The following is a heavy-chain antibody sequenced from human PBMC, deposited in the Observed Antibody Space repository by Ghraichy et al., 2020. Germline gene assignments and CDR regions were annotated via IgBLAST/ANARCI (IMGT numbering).Heavy chain of an antibody. D-gene: IGHD2-2*02. V-gene: IGHV3-30*02. J-gene: IGHJ3*02. CDR2: IRYDGSNK. Sequence: GGSLRLSCAASGFIFSSYGMHWVRQAPGKGLEWVAFIRYDGSNKYYADSVKGRFTISRDSSKNTLYLQMNSLRAEDPAVYYCASRYCSSTSCYSVDAFDIWGQGTMVTVSS. CDR3: ASRYCSSTSCYSVDAFDI. CDR1: GFIFSSYG.